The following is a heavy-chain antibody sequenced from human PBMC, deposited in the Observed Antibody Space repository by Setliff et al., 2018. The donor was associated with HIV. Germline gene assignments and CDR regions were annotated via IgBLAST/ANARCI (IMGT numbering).Heavy chain of an antibody. Sequence: PGGSLRLSCAASGFTFSSYTMNWVRQAPGKGLEWVSSITSSSSYINYADSVKGRFTISRDNAKNSLYLQMNSLRAEDTAVYYCATPDYYDSSGYYDYWGQGTQVTVSS. J-gene: IGHJ4*02. V-gene: IGHV3-21*01. D-gene: IGHD3-22*01. CDR2: ITSSSSYI. CDR3: ATPDYYDSSGYYDY. CDR1: GFTFSSYT.